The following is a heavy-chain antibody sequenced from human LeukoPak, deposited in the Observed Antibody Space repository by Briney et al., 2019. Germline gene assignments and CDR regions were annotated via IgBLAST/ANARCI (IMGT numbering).Heavy chain of an antibody. CDR2: ISGSGDNT. J-gene: IGHJ4*02. CDR1: GFTFSSCA. Sequence: GGSLRLSCAASGFTFSSCAMSWVRQAPGEGLERISSISGSGDNTNYAESVKGRFTISRDNSKNTLFLQMNSLRAEDTAVFYFAKRSAYTTGWFFDFWGQGTLVTVSS. V-gene: IGHV3-23*01. D-gene: IGHD6-19*01. CDR3: AKRSAYTTGWFFDF.